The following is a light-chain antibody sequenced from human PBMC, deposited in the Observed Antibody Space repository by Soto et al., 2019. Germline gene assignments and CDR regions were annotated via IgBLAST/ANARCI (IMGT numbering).Light chain of an antibody. CDR2: EVS. Sequence: QSALTQPASVSGSPGQSITISCTGTSSDVGGYNYVSWYQQHPGKAPKLMIYEVSNRPSGVSNRFSGSKSGNMASLTISGLQAEDEADYYCSSYTSSSTVLFGGGTKVTVL. J-gene: IGLJ2*01. CDR1: SSDVGGYNY. CDR3: SSYTSSSTVL. V-gene: IGLV2-14*01.